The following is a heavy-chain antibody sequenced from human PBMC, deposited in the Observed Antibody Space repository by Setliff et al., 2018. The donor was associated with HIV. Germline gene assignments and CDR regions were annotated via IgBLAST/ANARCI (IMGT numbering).Heavy chain of an antibody. J-gene: IGHJ4*02. D-gene: IGHD1-20*01. CDR3: AHSEYNTLNFDY. V-gene: IGHV2-26*01. CDR2: IFSNDEK. CDR1: GFSLSNAGMG. Sequence: SGPTLVNPTETLTLTCTVSGFSLSNAGMGVTWIRQPPGKALEWLAHIFSNDEKTYSTSLKSRLTISKDTSKSQVVLTMTNMDPVDTATYYCAHSEYNTLNFDYWGQGTLVTVSS.